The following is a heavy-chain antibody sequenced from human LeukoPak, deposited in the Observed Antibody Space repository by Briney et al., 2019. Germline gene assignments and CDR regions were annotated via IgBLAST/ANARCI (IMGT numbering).Heavy chain of an antibody. Sequence: SETLSLSCTVSGGSISSYYWSWIRQPAGKGLEWIGRIYTSGSTNYNPSLKSRVTMSVDTSKNQFSLKLSSVTAADTAVSYCASGRWDWFDPWGQGTLVTVSS. V-gene: IGHV4-4*07. CDR1: GGSISSYY. D-gene: IGHD6-13*01. CDR2: IYTSGST. CDR3: ASGRWDWFDP. J-gene: IGHJ5*02.